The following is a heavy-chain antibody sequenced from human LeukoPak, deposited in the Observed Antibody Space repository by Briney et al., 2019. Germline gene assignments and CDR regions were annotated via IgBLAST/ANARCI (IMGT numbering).Heavy chain of an antibody. V-gene: IGHV1-2*02. D-gene: IGHD3-10*01. CDR2: IHPMSGDT. CDR3: ATYGPGYNWLYA. Sequence: AAVKVSCMASEYSFIYYIQWVRQAPGQGLEWMGWIHPMSGDTTYAQRFQGRITVTRDASISTAYLDLRSLRSDDTAIYYCATYGPGYNWLYAWGQGTLVTVSS. J-gene: IGHJ5*02. CDR1: EYSFIYY.